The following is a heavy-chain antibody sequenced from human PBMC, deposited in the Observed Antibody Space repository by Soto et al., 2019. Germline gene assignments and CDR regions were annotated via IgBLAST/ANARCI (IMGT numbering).Heavy chain of an antibody. Sequence: GASVKVSCKASGYTFTSYYMHWVRQAPGQGLEWMGWINPNNGSTNYAQKIQGRVTMTRDTSISTANMEMSRLSSDDTVVYYCAIGEFAYYYDSSGYPHYFDYWGQGTLVTVSS. CDR2: INPNNGST. CDR1: GYTFTSYY. J-gene: IGHJ4*02. V-gene: IGHV1-2*02. D-gene: IGHD3-22*01. CDR3: AIGEFAYYYDSSGYPHYFDY.